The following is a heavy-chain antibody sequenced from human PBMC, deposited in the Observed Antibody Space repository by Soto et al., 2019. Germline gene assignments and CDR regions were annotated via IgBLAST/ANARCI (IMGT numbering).Heavy chain of an antibody. CDR3: ARSQGSSTSLEIYYYYYYGMDV. J-gene: IGHJ6*02. V-gene: IGHV1-69*01. CDR2: IIPIPGTA. CDR1: GGTFGSYA. Sequence: QVQLVQSGAEVKKPGSSVKVSCKASGGTFGSYAISWVRQAPGQGLEWMGGIIPIPGTANYAQKFQGRVTIAADESTSTAYMERSSLRSVDTAVYYCARSQGSSTSLEIYYYYYYGMDVWGQGTTVTVSS. D-gene: IGHD2-2*01.